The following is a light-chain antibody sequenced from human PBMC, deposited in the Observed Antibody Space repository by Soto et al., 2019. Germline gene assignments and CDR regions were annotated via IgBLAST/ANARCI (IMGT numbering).Light chain of an antibody. J-gene: IGKJ5*01. CDR1: QSVSSSY. Sequence: EIVLTQSPGTLSLSPGERATLSCRASQSVSSSYLAWYQQKPGQVHRLLIYGASSRATGIPDRFSGSGSGTDFTLTISRLEPEDFAVYYCKQYGSSSITFGQGTRLEIK. CDR2: GAS. CDR3: KQYGSSSIT. V-gene: IGKV3-20*01.